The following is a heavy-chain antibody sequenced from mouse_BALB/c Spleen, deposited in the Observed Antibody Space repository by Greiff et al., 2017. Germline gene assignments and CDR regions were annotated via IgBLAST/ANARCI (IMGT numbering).Heavy chain of an antibody. Sequence: VQLKESGPELVKPGASVKMSCKASGYTFTSYVMHWVKQKPGQGLEWIGYINPYNDGTKYNEKFKGKATLTSDKSSSTAYMELSSLTSEDSAVYYCARSDYGSHPWFAYWGQGTLVTVSA. V-gene: IGHV1-14*01. CDR1: GYTFTSYV. CDR2: INPYNDGT. CDR3: ARSDYGSHPWFAY. J-gene: IGHJ3*01. D-gene: IGHD1-1*01.